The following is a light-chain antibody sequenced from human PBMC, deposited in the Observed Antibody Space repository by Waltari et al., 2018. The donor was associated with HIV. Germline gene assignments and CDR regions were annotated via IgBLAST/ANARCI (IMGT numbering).Light chain of an antibody. CDR1: SSNIGNYT. CDR2: SNN. V-gene: IGLV1-44*01. J-gene: IGLJ3*02. CDR3: AAWEDSLNGPIWV. Sequence: QSVLTQPPSASGTPGQRVTISCSGSSSNIGNYTVNWYQQIPGTAPKLLIFSNNYRPSGVPDRFSGSKSGTSASLAISGLHSDDEADYFCAAWEDSLNGPIWVFGGGTKLTVL.